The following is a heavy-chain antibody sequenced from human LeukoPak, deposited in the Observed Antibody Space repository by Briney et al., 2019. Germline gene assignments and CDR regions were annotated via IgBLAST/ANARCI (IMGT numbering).Heavy chain of an antibody. V-gene: IGHV4-34*01. CDR1: GGSFSGYY. CDR3: ARGHSAFGGEKDY. J-gene: IGHJ4*02. CDR2: INHSGST. D-gene: IGHD3-16*01. Sequence: SETLSLTCAVYGGSFSGYYWSWIRQPPGKGLEWIGEINHSGSTNYNPSLKSRVTISVDTSKNQFSLKLISVTAADTAVYYCARGHSAFGGEKDYWGQGTLVTVSS.